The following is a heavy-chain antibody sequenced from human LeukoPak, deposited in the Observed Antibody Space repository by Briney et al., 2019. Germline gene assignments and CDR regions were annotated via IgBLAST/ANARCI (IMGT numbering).Heavy chain of an antibody. CDR2: IYYSGST. J-gene: IGHJ4*02. D-gene: IGHD6-13*01. CDR3: AGEVAAGLPIDY. V-gene: IGHV4-59*01. CDR1: GGSISSYY. Sequence: SETLSLTCTVSGGSISSYYWSWIRQPPGKGLEWIGYIYYSGSTNYNPSRKSRVTISVDTSKNQFSLKLSSVTAADTAVYYCAGEVAAGLPIDYWGQGTLVTVSS.